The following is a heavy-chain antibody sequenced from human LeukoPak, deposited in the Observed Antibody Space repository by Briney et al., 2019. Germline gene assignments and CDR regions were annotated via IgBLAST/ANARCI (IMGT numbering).Heavy chain of an antibody. CDR2: IYYSGST. J-gene: IGHJ3*02. CDR3: ARDSYYYDSSGTPNSDAFDI. D-gene: IGHD3-22*01. Sequence: SETLSLTCTVSGGSISSSSYYWGWIRQPPGKGLEWIGSIYYSGSTYYNPSLKSRVTISVDKSKNQFSLKLNSVTAADTAVYYCARDSYYYDSSGTPNSDAFDIWGQGTMVTVSS. V-gene: IGHV4-39*07. CDR1: GGSISSSSYY.